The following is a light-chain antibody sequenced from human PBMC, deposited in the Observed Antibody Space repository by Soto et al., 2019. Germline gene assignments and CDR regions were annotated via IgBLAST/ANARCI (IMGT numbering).Light chain of an antibody. CDR1: QSVSSSY. J-gene: IGKJ3*01. V-gene: IGKV3-20*01. Sequence: EILLTQSPGTLSLSPEERATLACRASQSVSSSYLAWYQQKPGQAPRLLIYGASTRATGIPDRFSGSGSGTDFTLTISRLEPEDFAVYYCQQYGSSPRFTFGPGTKVDIK. CDR3: QQYGSSPRFT. CDR2: GAS.